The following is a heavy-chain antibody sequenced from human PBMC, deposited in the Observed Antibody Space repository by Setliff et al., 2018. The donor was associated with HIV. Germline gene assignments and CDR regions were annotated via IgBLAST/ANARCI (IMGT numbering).Heavy chain of an antibody. D-gene: IGHD6-6*01. CDR2: IIPSIATA. J-gene: IGHJ4*02. Sequence: SVKVSCKASGGSFSSYGITWVRQAPGQGLEWMGRIIPSIATAKSAQRFQGRVTITADKSTSTAYMELSSLKSEDTAVYYCARDPTGGAARFDYWGQGTLVTVSS. CDR3: ARDPTGGAARFDY. V-gene: IGHV1-69*04. CDR1: GGSFSSYG.